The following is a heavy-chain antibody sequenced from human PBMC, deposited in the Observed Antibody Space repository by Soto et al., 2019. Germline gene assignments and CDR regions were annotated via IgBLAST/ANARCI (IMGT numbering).Heavy chain of an antibody. CDR1: GFTFSSYG. CDR2: ISYDGSNK. V-gene: IGHV3-30*18. J-gene: IGHJ4*02. CDR3: AKGEGH. Sequence: SLRLSCAASGFTFSSYGMHWVRQAPGKGLEWVAVISYDGSNKYYADSVKGRFTISRDNSKNTLYLQMNSLRAEDTAVYYCAKGEGHWGQGTLVTVSS.